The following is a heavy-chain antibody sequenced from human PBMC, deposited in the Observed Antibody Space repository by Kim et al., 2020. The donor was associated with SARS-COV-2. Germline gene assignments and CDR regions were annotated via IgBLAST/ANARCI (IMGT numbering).Heavy chain of an antibody. D-gene: IGHD3-16*01. J-gene: IGHJ6*02. CDR2: IYSGGST. CDR1: GFTVSSNY. Sequence: GESLKISCAASGFTVSSNYMNWVRQAPGKGLEWVSVIYSGGSTYYADSVKGRFTISRDNSKNTLYLQMNSLRAEDTAVYYCARDAVSYGVDVWGQGTTVTVSS. V-gene: IGHV3-53*01. CDR3: ARDAVSYGVDV.